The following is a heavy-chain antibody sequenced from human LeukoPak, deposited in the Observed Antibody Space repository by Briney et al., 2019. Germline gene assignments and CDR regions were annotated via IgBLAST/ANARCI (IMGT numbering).Heavy chain of an antibody. J-gene: IGHJ3*01. V-gene: IGHV4-59*01. CDR1: GGSISSYY. D-gene: IGHD6-13*01. CDR3: ARISSSNWYNERGAFDV. CDR2: VYYTGST. Sequence: SETLSLTCTVSGGSISSYYWSWVRQPPGKGLVWIGFVYYTGSTNYSPSLKSRVTISVDTSKNQFSLKLRSVTAADTAVYYCARISSSNWYNERGAFDVWGQGTMVTVSS.